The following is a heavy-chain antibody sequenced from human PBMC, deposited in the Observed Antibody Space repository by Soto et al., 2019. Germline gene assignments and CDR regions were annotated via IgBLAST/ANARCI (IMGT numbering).Heavy chain of an antibody. CDR1: GGFTSGAY. Sequence: SETLSLTYTVSGGFTSGAYRSWLRQPPGKGLEWIGYMYNTGSTVYNPSFKSRVTISVDTSKNQFSLKLNSVTAADTAVYYCARDLWGYCGTDCYPLDVWGQGTTVT. J-gene: IGHJ6*02. D-gene: IGHD2-21*02. CDR3: ARDLWGYCGTDCYPLDV. CDR2: MYNTGST. V-gene: IGHV4-59*01.